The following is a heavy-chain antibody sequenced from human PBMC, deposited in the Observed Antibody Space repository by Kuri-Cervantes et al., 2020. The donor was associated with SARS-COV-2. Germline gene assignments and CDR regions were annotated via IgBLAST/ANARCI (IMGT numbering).Heavy chain of an antibody. D-gene: IGHD1-26*01. J-gene: IGHJ4*02. CDR3: ARDRWELRDY. V-gene: IGHV4-31*03. CDR2: VYHSGNT. CDR1: GGSITSGEHY. Sequence: SETLSLTCTVSGGSITSGEHYWTWIRQHPEKGLEWIGYVYHSGNTYYHPSLKSRLTISIDTSQNQFSLRMSSVTAADTAVYYCARDRWELRDYWGQGTLVTVSS.